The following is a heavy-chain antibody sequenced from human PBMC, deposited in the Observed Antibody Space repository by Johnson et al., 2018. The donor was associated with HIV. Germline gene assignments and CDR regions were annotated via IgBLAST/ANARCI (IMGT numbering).Heavy chain of an antibody. CDR2: ISSDGGAE. CDR1: GLNFSDFS. V-gene: IGHV3-30-3*01. J-gene: IGHJ3*02. D-gene: IGHD2-15*01. CDR3: ARGRISRTVVDLREVGFDS. Sequence: QMQLVESGGGVVQPGRSMKLSCAASGLNFSDFSMHWVRQAPGEGLEWVAVISSDGGAEYYADSVKGRFTISRDNSNNTLYLQMSSLRVEDTAVYVCARGRISRTVVDLREVGFDSWGQGTMVIVSS.